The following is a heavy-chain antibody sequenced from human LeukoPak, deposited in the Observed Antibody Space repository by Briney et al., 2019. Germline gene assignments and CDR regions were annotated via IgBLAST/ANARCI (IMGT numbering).Heavy chain of an antibody. V-gene: IGHV4-59*01. CDR3: ATVAVIRGVTYFDY. Sequence: SETLSLTCTVSGASIRSSYWSWIRQPPGKGLEWIGCIYYTGSTNYNPSLKSRVTTSVDTSKNQFSLKLRSVTAADTAVYYCATVAVIRGVTYFDYWGQETLVTVSS. D-gene: IGHD3-10*01. CDR1: GASIRSSY. J-gene: IGHJ4*02. CDR2: IYYTGST.